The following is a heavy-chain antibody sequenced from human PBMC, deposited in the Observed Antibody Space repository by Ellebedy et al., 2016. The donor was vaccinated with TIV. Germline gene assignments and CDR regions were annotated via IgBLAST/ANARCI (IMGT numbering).Heavy chain of an antibody. CDR1: GFSFSRNI. V-gene: IGHV3-21*01. Sequence: RGGSLRLSCAASGFSFSRNIMNWVRQAPGKGLEWVSSISVSSTNIYYAESVKGRFTVSRDNARNSVFLQMTSLRAEDTAVYYCASDWDHGYWGRGTLVTVSS. CDR3: ASDWDHGY. CDR2: ISVSSTNI. J-gene: IGHJ4*02. D-gene: IGHD1-26*01.